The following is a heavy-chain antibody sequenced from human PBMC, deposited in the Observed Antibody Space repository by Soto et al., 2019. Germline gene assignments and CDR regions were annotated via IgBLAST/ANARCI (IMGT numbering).Heavy chain of an antibody. D-gene: IGHD3-16*02. Sequence: GGSLRLSCAASGFTFSSYAMSWVRQAPGKGLEWVSAISGSGGSTYYADSVKGRFTISRDNSKNTLYLQMNSLRAEDTAVYYCAKDSPPYYDYIWGSYRYNGDAFDIWGQGTMVTVPS. CDR1: GFTFSSYA. CDR3: AKDSPPYYDYIWGSYRYNGDAFDI. J-gene: IGHJ3*02. V-gene: IGHV3-23*01. CDR2: ISGSGGST.